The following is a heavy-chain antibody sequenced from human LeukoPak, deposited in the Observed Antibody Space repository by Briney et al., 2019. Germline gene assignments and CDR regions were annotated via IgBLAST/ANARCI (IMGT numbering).Heavy chain of an antibody. CDR2: IYTSGST. V-gene: IGHV4-4*07. D-gene: IGHD3-10*01. J-gene: IGHJ3*02. CDR1: GGSISSYY. Sequence: PSETLSLTCTVSGGSISSYYWSWIRQPAGKGLEWIGRIYTSGSTNYNPSLKSRVTMSVDTSKNQFSLKLSSVTAADTAVYYCAREPDYGSGSYGAFDIWGQGTMVTVSS. CDR3: AREPDYGSGSYGAFDI.